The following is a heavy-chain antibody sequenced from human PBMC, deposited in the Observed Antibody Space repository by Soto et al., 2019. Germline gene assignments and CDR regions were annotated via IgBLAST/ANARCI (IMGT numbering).Heavy chain of an antibody. CDR2: IHYSGTT. V-gene: IGHV4-59*01. CDR3: ARYNSYAIDS. Sequence: SATLSLACTVSGTSISSYYWSWIRQPPGKGLEWIANIHYSGTTNYNPSLASRVTLSVDTSKNQFSLKMHSVTAADRAMYFCARYNSYAIDSWGRGTLVTSPQ. CDR1: GTSISSYY. J-gene: IGHJ5*01. D-gene: IGHD2-8*01.